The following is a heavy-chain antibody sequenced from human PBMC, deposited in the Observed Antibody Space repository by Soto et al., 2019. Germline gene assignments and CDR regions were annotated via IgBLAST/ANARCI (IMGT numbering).Heavy chain of an antibody. CDR2: TYYSGST. CDR1: GGSISSGGYY. V-gene: IGHV4-31*03. D-gene: IGHD6-13*01. J-gene: IGHJ4*02. Sequence: SETLSLTCTVSGGSISSGGYYWSWIRQHPGKGLEWIGYTYYSGSTYYNPSLKSRVTISVDTSKNQFSLKLSSVTAEDTDVYYCSRGGIAAAAPRDYSGQGTLGTSPQ. CDR3: SRGGIAAAAPRDY.